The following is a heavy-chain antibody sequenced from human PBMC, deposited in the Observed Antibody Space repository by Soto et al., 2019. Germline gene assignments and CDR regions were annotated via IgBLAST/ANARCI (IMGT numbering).Heavy chain of an antibody. CDR2: IKSKTDGGTT. V-gene: IGHV3-15*01. Sequence: GSLRLSCAASGFTFSTAWMSWVRQAPGKGLEWVGRIKSKTDGGTTDYAAPVKGRFTISRDDSKNTLYLQMNSLKTEDTAVYYCTTDLTYYYGSGEYNWFDPWGQGTLVTVSS. J-gene: IGHJ5*02. CDR1: GFTFSTAW. CDR3: TTDLTYYYGSGEYNWFDP. D-gene: IGHD3-10*01.